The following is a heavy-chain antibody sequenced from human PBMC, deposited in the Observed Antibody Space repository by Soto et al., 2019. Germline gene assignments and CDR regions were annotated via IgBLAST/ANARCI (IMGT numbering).Heavy chain of an antibody. CDR1: GGSISSPY. V-gene: IGHV4-59*11. Sequence: QVQLQESGPGLVKPSETLSLTCTVSGGSISSPYWSWIRQPPGKGPQWIGSTYYSGYTYYNPSPKSRVTISVDTAKNQFSLKLTSVTVADTAVYYCARGPARQLVTYWGQGTLVTVSS. CDR2: TYYSGYT. CDR3: ARGPARQLVTY. J-gene: IGHJ4*02. D-gene: IGHD6-13*01.